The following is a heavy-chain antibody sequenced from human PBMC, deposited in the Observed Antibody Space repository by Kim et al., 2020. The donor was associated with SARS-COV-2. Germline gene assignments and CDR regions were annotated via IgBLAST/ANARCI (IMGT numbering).Heavy chain of an antibody. D-gene: IGHD3-22*01. CDR2: IKQDGSEK. V-gene: IGHV3-7*03. J-gene: IGHJ6*02. CDR3: ARRLRYYYDSSGQSYYYGMDV. Sequence: GGSLRLSCAASGFTFSSYWMSWVRQAPGKGLEWVANIKQDGSEKYYVDSVKGRFTISRDNAKNSLYLQMNSLRAEDTAVYYCARRLRYYYDSSGQSYYYGMDVWGQGTTVTVSS. CDR1: GFTFSSYW.